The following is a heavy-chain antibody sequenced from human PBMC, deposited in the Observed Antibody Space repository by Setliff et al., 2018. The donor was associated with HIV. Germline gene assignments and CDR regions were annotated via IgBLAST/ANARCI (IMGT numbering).Heavy chain of an antibody. CDR3: ARGSRQLTIFGVVFKTNYYFMDV. Sequence: SETLSLTCAVYGGSFSGYYWSWIRQPPGKGLEWIGEINHDRTTNYNPSLKSRVTISLDTSKNQFSLTLNSVTAADTAVYYCARGSRQLTIFGVVFKTNYYFMDVWGKGTAVTVSS. CDR2: INHDRTT. CDR1: GGSFSGYY. J-gene: IGHJ6*03. V-gene: IGHV4-34*01. D-gene: IGHD3-3*01.